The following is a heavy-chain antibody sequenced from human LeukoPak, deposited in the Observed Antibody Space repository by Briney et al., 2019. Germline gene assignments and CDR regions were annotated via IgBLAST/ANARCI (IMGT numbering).Heavy chain of an antibody. V-gene: IGHV3-11*04. Sequence: GGSLRLSCEASGFSFSDYYVTWIRQAPGKGLEWLSYISSSGYTIYYADSVKGRFTISRDSAKNSLYLQMNSLRVEDTAVYYCAKGQSSYYDSSGSLDSWGQGTLVTVSS. CDR3: AKGQSSYYDSSGSLDS. J-gene: IGHJ4*02. CDR2: ISSSGYTI. CDR1: GFSFSDYY. D-gene: IGHD3-22*01.